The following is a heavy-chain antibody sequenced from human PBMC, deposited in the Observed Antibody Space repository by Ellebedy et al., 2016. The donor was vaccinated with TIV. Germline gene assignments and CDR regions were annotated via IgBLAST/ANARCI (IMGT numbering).Heavy chain of an antibody. D-gene: IGHD2-8*01. CDR3: ARDLRGSLKGGY. J-gene: IGHJ4*02. CDR1: GYSFSIFG. CDR2: SSIYNGNT. V-gene: IGHV1-18*04. Sequence: AASVKVSCKASGYSFSIFGFSWVRQAPGQGLEWMGLSSIYNGNTKYSQKFQGRVNMTTDTSTTTVYMELRSLRSDETAVYYCARDLRGSLKGGYWGQGTLVTVSS.